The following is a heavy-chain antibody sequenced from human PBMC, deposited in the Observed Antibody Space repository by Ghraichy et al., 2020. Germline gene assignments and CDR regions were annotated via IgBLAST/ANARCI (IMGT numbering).Heavy chain of an antibody. Sequence: ASVKVSCKASGYTFANYDINWVRQAPGQGLEWMGWLNPKNGNTGYAPKFQDRITMTTDTSINSAYMEVSSLTSEDTAVYYCAKGPRGRNVDSGMDVWGQGTTVTVSS. V-gene: IGHV1-8*01. J-gene: IGHJ6*02. CDR2: LNPKNGNT. D-gene: IGHD1-14*01. CDR3: AKGPRGRNVDSGMDV. CDR1: GYTFANYD.